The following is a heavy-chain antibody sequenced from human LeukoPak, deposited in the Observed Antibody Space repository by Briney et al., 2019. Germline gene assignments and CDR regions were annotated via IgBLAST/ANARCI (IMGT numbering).Heavy chain of an antibody. CDR1: GFTFSSYA. Sequence: PGGSLRLSCAASGFTFSSYAMSWVRQAPGKGLEWVSAISGSGGSTYYADSVKGRFTISRDNSKNTLYLQMNSLRAEDTAVYYCARGAYCSSTSCPGYYYGMDVWGQGTTVTVSS. V-gene: IGHV3-23*01. CDR3: ARGAYCSSTSCPGYYYGMDV. D-gene: IGHD2-2*01. CDR2: ISGSGGST. J-gene: IGHJ6*02.